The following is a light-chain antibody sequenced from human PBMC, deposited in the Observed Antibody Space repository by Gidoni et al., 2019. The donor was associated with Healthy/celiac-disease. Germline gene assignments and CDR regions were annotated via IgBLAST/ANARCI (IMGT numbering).Light chain of an antibody. Sequence: EIVLTQSPGTLSLSPGERATLSCRASQSVSSSYLAWYQQKPGQAPRLLIYGASSRATGIPDRCSGSGSGTDFTLTISRLEPEDFAVDYCQQYGSSPLFTFGPGTKVDIK. CDR1: QSVSSSY. J-gene: IGKJ3*01. CDR2: GAS. V-gene: IGKV3-20*01. CDR3: QQYGSSPLFT.